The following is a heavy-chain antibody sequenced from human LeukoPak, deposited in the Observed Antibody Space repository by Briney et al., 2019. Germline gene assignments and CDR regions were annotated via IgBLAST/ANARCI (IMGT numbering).Heavy chain of an antibody. V-gene: IGHV4-4*07. CDR2: VYTSGDT. CDR3: AGRDY. Sequence: SETLSLTCTVSGASVSTYYWSWIRQPAGKGLEWIGRVYTSGDTHYNASLRSRVTISVDKSKNQFSLKMTSVTVADTAVYYCAGRDYWAQGILVTVSS. CDR1: GASVSTYY. J-gene: IGHJ4*02.